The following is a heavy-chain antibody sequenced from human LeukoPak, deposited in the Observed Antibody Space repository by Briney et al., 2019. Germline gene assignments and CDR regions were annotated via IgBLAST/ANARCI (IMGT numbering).Heavy chain of an antibody. CDR1: GGSISSYY. D-gene: IGHD1-26*01. CDR3: AGSGSYYISDY. CDR2: IYYSRST. Sequence: SETLSLTCTVSGGSISSYYWSWIRQPPGKGLEWIGYIYYSRSTNYNPSLKSRVTISVDTSKNQFSLKLSSVTAADTAVYYCAGSGSYYISDYWGQGTLVTVSS. V-gene: IGHV4-59*01. J-gene: IGHJ4*02.